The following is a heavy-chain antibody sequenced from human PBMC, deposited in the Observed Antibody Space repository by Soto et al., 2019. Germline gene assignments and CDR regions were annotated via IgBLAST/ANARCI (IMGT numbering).Heavy chain of an antibody. CDR2: LSGSGVNT. CDR3: AKGGGQLVLYNWFDP. D-gene: IGHD6-13*01. J-gene: IGHJ5*02. CDR1: GFTFSSFV. V-gene: IGHV3-23*01. Sequence: GGSLRLSCAASGFTFSSFVMSWVRQAPGKGLEWVSGLSGSGVNTYYADSVKGRFTISRDNSKNTLYLQMNSLRAEDTAVYYCAKGGGQLVLYNWFDPWGQGTLVTVSS.